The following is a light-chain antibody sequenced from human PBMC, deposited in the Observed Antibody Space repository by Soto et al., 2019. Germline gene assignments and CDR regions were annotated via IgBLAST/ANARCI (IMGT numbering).Light chain of an antibody. J-gene: IGKJ4*01. V-gene: IGKV3-20*01. CDR1: QSVSSSY. Sequence: EIVLTQSPGTLSLSPGERATLSCRASQSVSSSYLAWYQQKPGQAPRLLIYGASSRATGIPDRFSGSGSGTDFTLTISSLEPEDFAVYYCQQYNKWPSLTFGGGTKV. CDR2: GAS. CDR3: QQYNKWPSLT.